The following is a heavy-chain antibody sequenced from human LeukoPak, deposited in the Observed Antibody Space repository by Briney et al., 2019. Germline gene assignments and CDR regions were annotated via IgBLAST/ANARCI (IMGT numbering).Heavy chain of an antibody. CDR3: ARDGGFGDTDYWYFDL. D-gene: IGHD3-3*01. CDR1: AITFSTYA. V-gene: IGHV3-23*01. CDR2: ISGGAGST. J-gene: IGHJ2*01. Sequence: GGSLRLSCAASAITFSTYAMSWVRQAPGKGLECVSVISGGAGSTYYADSVRGRFTISRDNAKKSLYLQMNSLRAEDTAVYYCARDGGFGDTDYWYFDLWGRGTLVTVSS.